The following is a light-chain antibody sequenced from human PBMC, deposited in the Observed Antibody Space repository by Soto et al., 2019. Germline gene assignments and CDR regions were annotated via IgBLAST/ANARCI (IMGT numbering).Light chain of an antibody. CDR2: EVS. J-gene: IGLJ3*02. V-gene: IGLV2-14*01. CDR3: SSYTSSSTVV. CDR1: STDADDYKY. Sequence: QSVLTQPASVSGSPGQSITISCTGTSTDADDYKYVSWYQQHPGKAPKLMIYEVSNRPSGVSNRFSGSKSGNTASLTISGLQADDEADYYCSSYTSSSTVVFGGGTKLTVL.